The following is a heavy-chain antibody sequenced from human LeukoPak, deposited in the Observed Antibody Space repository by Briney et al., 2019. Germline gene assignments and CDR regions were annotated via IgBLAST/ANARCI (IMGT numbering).Heavy chain of an antibody. V-gene: IGHV4-61*02. CDR3: ARTLAAIGP. J-gene: IGHJ5*02. Sequence: SETLSLTCTVSGGSISSNNYYWGWIRQPAGKGLEWIGRIYTSGSTNYNPSLKSRVTMSVDTSKNQLFLKLSSVTAADTAVYYCARTLAAIGPWGQGTLVTVSS. CDR1: GGSISSNNYY. CDR2: IYTSGST. D-gene: IGHD6-25*01.